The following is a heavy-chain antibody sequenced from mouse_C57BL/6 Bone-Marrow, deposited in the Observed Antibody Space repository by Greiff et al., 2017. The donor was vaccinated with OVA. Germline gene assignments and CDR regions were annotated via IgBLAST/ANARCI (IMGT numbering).Heavy chain of an antibody. CDR1: GYSFTGYF. Sequence: EVQLQQSGPELVKPGDSVKISCKASGYSFTGYFMNWVMQSHGKSLEWIGRINPYNGDTFYNQKFKGKATLTVDKSSSTAHMELRSLTSEDSAVYYCAREDGYDYAMDYWGQGTSVTVSS. CDR3: AREDGYDYAMDY. CDR2: INPYNGDT. J-gene: IGHJ4*01. V-gene: IGHV1-20*01. D-gene: IGHD2-2*01.